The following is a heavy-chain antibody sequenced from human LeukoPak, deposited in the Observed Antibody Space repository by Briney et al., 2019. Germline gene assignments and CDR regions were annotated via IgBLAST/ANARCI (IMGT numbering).Heavy chain of an antibody. Sequence: GGSLRLSCAASGFTFSGYNMNRVRQAPGKGLEWVSSIDSSSSYMYYPDSVRGRFTISRDNAKNSLDLQMDSLRAEDTAVYFCARAYCSSTTCYTYDAFDIWGQGTMVTVSS. D-gene: IGHD2-2*02. CDR1: GFTFSGYN. CDR3: ARAYCSSTTCYTYDAFDI. V-gene: IGHV3-21*01. CDR2: IDSSSSYM. J-gene: IGHJ3*02.